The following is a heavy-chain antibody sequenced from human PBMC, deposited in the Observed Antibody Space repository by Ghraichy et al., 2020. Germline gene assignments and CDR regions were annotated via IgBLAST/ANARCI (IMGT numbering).Heavy chain of an antibody. Sequence: GGSLRLSCAASGFTFSSYSMNWVRQAPGKGLEWVSYISSSSSTIYYADSVKGRFTISRDNAKNSLYLQMNSLRDEDTAVYYCAREVGTYYDSSGYSVSGFDYWGQGTLVIVSS. CDR1: GFTFSSYS. CDR2: ISSSSSTI. D-gene: IGHD3-22*01. CDR3: AREVGTYYDSSGYSVSGFDY. J-gene: IGHJ4*02. V-gene: IGHV3-48*02.